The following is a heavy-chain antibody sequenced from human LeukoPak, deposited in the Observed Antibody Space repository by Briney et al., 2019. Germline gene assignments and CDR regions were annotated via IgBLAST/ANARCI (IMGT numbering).Heavy chain of an antibody. CDR3: ARQRGPCSSISCPLIGTFDY. CDR2: VSYSGSP. CDR1: GSSISPYY. Sequence: KTSETLSLTCTVSGSSISPYYWSWIRQPPGKGLEWIGYVSYSGSPNYNPSLKSRVTISVDTSKNQFSLKLNSLTAADTAVYYCARQRGPCSSISCPLIGTFDYWGQGTLVTVSS. V-gene: IGHV4-59*08. J-gene: IGHJ4*02. D-gene: IGHD2-2*01.